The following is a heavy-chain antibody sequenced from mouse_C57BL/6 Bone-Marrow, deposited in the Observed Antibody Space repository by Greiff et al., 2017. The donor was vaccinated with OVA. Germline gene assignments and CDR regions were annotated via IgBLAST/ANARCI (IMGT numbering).Heavy chain of an antibody. D-gene: IGHD2-5*01. J-gene: IGHJ3*01. CDR2: IDPSDSYT. Sequence: QVQLQQSGAELVMPGASVKLSCKASGYTFTSYWMHWVKQRPGQGLEWIGEIDPSDSYTNYNQKFKGKSTLTVDKSSSTAYMQLSSLTSEDSAVYDCARKYYSNYGAWFAYWGQGTLVTVSA. CDR1: GYTFTSYW. V-gene: IGHV1-69*01. CDR3: ARKYYSNYGAWFAY.